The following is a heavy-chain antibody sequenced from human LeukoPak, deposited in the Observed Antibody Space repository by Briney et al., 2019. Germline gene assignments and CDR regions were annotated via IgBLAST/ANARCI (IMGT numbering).Heavy chain of an antibody. CDR2: ISGSGGST. CDR3: AIGRWSSSGYYYDY. Sequence: PGGSLRLSCAASGFTFSSYAMSGVRQAPGRGLEWVSAISGSGGSTYYADSVKGRFTISRDNSKNTLYLQMNSLRAEDTTVYYCAIGRWSSSGYYYDYWGQGTLVTVSS. CDR1: GFTFSSYA. V-gene: IGHV3-23*01. D-gene: IGHD3-22*01. J-gene: IGHJ4*02.